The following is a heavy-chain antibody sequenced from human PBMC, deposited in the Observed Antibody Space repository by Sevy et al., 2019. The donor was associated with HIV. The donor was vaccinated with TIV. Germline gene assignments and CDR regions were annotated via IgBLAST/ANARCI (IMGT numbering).Heavy chain of an antibody. CDR3: ARGAYDV. J-gene: IGHJ3*01. CDR2: ISSRSSFT. CDR1: GFTFGDYY. V-gene: IGHV3-11*06. Sequence: GGSLRLSCVGSGFTFGDYYISWIRQAPGKGLECVAYISSRSSFTNYTDSVRGRFTISRDNAKNEVFLQLNSLRAEDTGVYYCARGAYDVWGQGTTVTVSS.